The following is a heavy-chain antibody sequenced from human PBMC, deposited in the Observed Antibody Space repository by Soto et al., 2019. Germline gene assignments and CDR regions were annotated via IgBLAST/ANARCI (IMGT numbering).Heavy chain of an antibody. CDR2: IWNDGNGY. V-gene: IGHV3-33*01. CDR1: GFNFNNYG. CDR3: ARRQISPPTRGAASARGGMDI. Sequence: QVQLVESGGGVVQPGRSLRLSCAASGFNFNNYGMHWVRQAPGKGLEWVAVIWNDGNGYYYANSVKGRFTICRDNSKNTVFLQMSSLRAEDTAVYYCARRQISPPTRGAASARGGMDIWGQGTTVTVSS. D-gene: IGHD6-13*01. J-gene: IGHJ6*02.